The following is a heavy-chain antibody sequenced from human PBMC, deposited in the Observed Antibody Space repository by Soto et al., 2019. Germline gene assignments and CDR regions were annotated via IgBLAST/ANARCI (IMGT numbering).Heavy chain of an antibody. V-gene: IGHV4-39*02. CDR3: AREVLVDYYYYYGMDV. CDR1: GGSISSSSYY. J-gene: IGHJ6*02. CDR2: IYYSGST. Sequence: QLQLQESGPGLVKPSETLSLTCTVSGGSISSSSYYWGWIRQPPGKGLEWIGSIYYSGSTYYNPSLKSRVTISVDTSKNQFSLKLSSVTAADTAVYYCAREVLVDYYYYYGMDVWGQGTTVTVSS.